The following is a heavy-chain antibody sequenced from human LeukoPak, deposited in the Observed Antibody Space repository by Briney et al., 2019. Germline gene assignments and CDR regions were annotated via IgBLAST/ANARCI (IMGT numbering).Heavy chain of an antibody. V-gene: IGHV3-21*01. D-gene: IGHD3-3*01. CDR2: ISSSSSYI. J-gene: IGHJ6*02. Sequence: NPGGSLRLSCAASGFTFSSYSMNWVRQAPGTGLEWVSSISSSSSYIYYADSVKGRFTISRDNAKNSLYLQMNSLRAEDTAVYYCARDSYDFWSGYHYYYYYGMDVWGQGTTVTVSS. CDR1: GFTFSSYS. CDR3: ARDSYDFWSGYHYYYYYGMDV.